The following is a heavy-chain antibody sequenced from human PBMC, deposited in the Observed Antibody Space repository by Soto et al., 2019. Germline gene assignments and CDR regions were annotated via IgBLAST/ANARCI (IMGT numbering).Heavy chain of an antibody. Sequence: LRLSCAASGFTFSSYGMHWVRQAPGKGLEWVAVIWYDGSNKYYADSVKGRFTISRDNSKNTLYLQMNSLRAEDTAVYYCARDSWYSSGWYSRYYYGMDVWGQGTTVTVSS. D-gene: IGHD6-19*01. CDR2: IWYDGSNK. CDR1: GFTFSSYG. CDR3: ARDSWYSSGWYSRYYYGMDV. V-gene: IGHV3-33*01. J-gene: IGHJ6*02.